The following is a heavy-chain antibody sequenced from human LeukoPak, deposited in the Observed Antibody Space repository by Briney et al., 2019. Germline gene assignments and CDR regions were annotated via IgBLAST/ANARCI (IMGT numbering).Heavy chain of an antibody. CDR3: ARAQTHGDYRLLLDY. Sequence: PGGSLRLSCAASEFSVGSNYMTWVRQAPGKGLEWVSGLNWDDGTTGYADSVKGRFTISRDNAKNSLYLQMNSLRAEDTALYYCARAQTHGDYRLLLDYWGQGTLVTVSS. CDR1: EFSVGSNY. D-gene: IGHD4-17*01. V-gene: IGHV3-20*04. CDR2: LNWDDGTT. J-gene: IGHJ4*02.